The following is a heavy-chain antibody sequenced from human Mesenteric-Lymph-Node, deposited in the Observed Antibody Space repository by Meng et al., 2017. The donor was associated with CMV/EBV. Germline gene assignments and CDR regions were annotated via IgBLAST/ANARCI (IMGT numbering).Heavy chain of an antibody. V-gene: IGHV3-23*01. CDR1: GFTFRSYA. CDR2: ISYTGGST. Sequence: GESLKISCAASGFTFRSYAMGWVRQAPGKGLEWVSSISYTGGSTYYADSVKGRFTISRDNPKNTLYLQMNSLRAEDTAVYYCARSPYGGPLGYWGQGTLVTVSS. CDR3: ARSPYGGPLGY. D-gene: IGHD4-23*01. J-gene: IGHJ4*02.